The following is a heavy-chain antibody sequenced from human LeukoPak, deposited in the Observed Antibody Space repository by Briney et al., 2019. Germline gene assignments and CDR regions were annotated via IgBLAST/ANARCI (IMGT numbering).Heavy chain of an antibody. CDR2: ISGSGGST. V-gene: IGHV3-23*01. CDR3: AKSRRVRVTTGGDGYFDY. D-gene: IGHD4-11*01. J-gene: IGHJ4*02. CDR1: GLTFSSYA. Sequence: GGSLRLSCAASGLTFSSYAMSWVRQAPGKGLEWVSAISGSGGSTYYADSVKGRFTISRDNSKNTLYLQMNSLRAEDTAVYYCAKSRRVRVTTGGDGYFDYWGQGTLVTVSS.